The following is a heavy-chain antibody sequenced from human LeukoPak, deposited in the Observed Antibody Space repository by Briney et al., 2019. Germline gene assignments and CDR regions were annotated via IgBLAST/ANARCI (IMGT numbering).Heavy chain of an antibody. V-gene: IGHV3-66*01. CDR2: IDDTGT. CDR1: GFSVDYNY. CDR3: ARESGSLTKVTYYGLDI. D-gene: IGHD3-3*01. Sequence: GGSLRLSCAASGFSVDYNYMTWVRQAPGRGLEWVASIDDTGTHYAASVEGRFDISRDISKNTVSLHLNNVRADDTGLYFCARESGSLTKVTYYGLDIWGPGTTVAVTS. J-gene: IGHJ6*02.